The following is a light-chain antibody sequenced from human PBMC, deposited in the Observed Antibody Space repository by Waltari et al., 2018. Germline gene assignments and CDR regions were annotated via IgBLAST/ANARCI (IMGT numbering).Light chain of an antibody. J-gene: IGKJ1*01. Sequence: EIVLTQSPGTLSLSPGERATLSCRASQSVSSSYLAWYQQKPGQAPRLLIYGASSRATGMPDRFSGSGSGTDFTLTISRREPEDFAVYYCQQYGTPFGQGTKVEIK. CDR2: GAS. CDR1: QSVSSSY. V-gene: IGKV3-20*01. CDR3: QQYGTP.